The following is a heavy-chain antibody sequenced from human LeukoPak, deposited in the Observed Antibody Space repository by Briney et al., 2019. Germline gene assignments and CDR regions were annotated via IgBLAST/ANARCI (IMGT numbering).Heavy chain of an antibody. CDR1: RFTFSPYT. V-gene: IGHV3-21*04. J-gene: IGHJ2*01. CDR3: ARDGAFCDGDCYYWYFDL. CDR2: ISSSSTYI. D-gene: IGHD2-21*02. Sequence: PGGSLRLSCAASRFTFSPYTMNWVRQAPGKGLEWVSSISSSSTYIYYADSVKGRFTISRDNSKNTLYLQMNSLRAEDTAVYYCARDGAFCDGDCYYWYFDLWGRGTLVTVSS.